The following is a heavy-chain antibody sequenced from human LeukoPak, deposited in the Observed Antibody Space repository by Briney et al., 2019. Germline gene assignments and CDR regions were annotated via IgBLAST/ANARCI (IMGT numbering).Heavy chain of an antibody. J-gene: IGHJ4*02. CDR3: AKLDGSSWLYYFDY. V-gene: IGHV3-23*01. D-gene: IGHD6-13*01. CDR2: ISGSGDST. Sequence: PGGSLRLSCAASGFTFSSYAMSWVRQAPGKGLEWVAIISGSGDSTYCADSVKGRFTISRDNSKNTLYLQMNSLRAEDTAVYYCAKLDGSSWLYYFDYWGQGTLVTVSS. CDR1: GFTFSSYA.